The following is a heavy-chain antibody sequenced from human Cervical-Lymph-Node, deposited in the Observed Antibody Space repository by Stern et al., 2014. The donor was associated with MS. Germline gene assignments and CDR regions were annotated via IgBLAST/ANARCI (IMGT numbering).Heavy chain of an antibody. Sequence: EVQLVESGGGLVQPGRSLGLSCVASGFTFDDYAMHWVRPAPGKGLEWVSGISWNVDSRNSADSVKDRVTISRDNAKNSLYLQMSSLRPEDTAFYYCAKTLGRSYHDPFDMWGQGTMVIVSS. V-gene: IGHV3-9*01. CDR1: GFTFDDYA. J-gene: IGHJ3*02. CDR3: AKTLGRSYHDPFDM. D-gene: IGHD3-16*02. CDR2: ISWNVDSR.